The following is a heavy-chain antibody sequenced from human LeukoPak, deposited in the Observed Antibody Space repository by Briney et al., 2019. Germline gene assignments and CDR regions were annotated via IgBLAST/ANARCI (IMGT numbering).Heavy chain of an antibody. V-gene: IGHV1-2*02. CDR2: INPNSGGT. J-gene: IGHJ4*02. CDR1: GYTFTGYY. CDR3: ARDKDTAMVTYYFDY. Sequence: ASVKVSCKASGYTFTGYYMHWVRQAPGQGLEWMGWINPNSGGTSYAQKFQGRVTVTRDTSISTAYMELSRLRSDDTAVYYCARDKDTAMVTYYFDYWGQGTLVTVSS. D-gene: IGHD5-18*01.